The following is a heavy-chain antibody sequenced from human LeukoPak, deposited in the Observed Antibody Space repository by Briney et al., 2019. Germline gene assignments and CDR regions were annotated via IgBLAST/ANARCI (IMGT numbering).Heavy chain of an antibody. CDR3: ARESDYSGWSPL. J-gene: IGHJ4*02. V-gene: IGHV3-21*01. CDR1: GFTFSSYN. CDR2: ISSSSSYI. Sequence: GGSLRLSCAASGFTFSSYNMNWVRQAPGKGLEWVSSISSSSSYIYYADSVKGRFTISRDNAKNSLYLQMNSLRAEDTAVYYCARESDYSGWSPLWGQGTLVTVSS. D-gene: IGHD6-19*01.